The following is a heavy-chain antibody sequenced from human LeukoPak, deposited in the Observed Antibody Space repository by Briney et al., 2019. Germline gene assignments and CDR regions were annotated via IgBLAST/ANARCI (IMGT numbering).Heavy chain of an antibody. Sequence: GESLKISCKGSGYSFTTYWIGWVRQVPGKGLEWMGLIYPGDSDTRESPSFQGLVTMSADRSVTTAYLQWSSLKSSDTAMYYSARLVGGVAGMGDYFDSWGQGTLVTASS. V-gene: IGHV5-51*01. D-gene: IGHD6-19*01. CDR2: IYPGDSDT. J-gene: IGHJ4*02. CDR1: GYSFTTYW. CDR3: ARLVGGVAGMGDYFDS.